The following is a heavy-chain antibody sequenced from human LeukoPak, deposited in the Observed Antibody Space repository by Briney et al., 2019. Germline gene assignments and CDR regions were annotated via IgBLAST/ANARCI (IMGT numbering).Heavy chain of an antibody. CDR1: GFTFSSYW. CDR2: IKQDGSEK. CDR3: VPYYYDSSGLPGGY. V-gene: IGHV3-7*01. Sequence: GGSLRLSCAASGFTFSSYWMSWVRQAPGKGLEWVANIKQDGSEKYYVDSVKGRFTISRDNAKNSLYLQMNSLRAEDTAVYYCVPYYYDSSGLPGGYWGQGTLVTVSS. J-gene: IGHJ4*02. D-gene: IGHD3-22*01.